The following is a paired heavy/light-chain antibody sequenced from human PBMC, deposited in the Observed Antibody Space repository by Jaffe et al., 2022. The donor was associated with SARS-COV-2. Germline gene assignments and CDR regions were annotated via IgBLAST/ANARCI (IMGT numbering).Heavy chain of an antibody. D-gene: IGHD5-12*01. CDR1: GYNFTNYW. J-gene: IGHJ6*03. CDR3: ARLGYPFYRYYMDV. V-gene: IGHV5-51*01. Sequence: EVQLVQSGAEVKTPGESLKISCKGSGYNFTNYWIGWVRQMPGKGLEWMGIIYPDDSDTRYNPSFQGQITISADKSISTAYVQWSSLKASDSAMYYCARLGYPFYRYYMDVWGKGTTVTVSS. CDR2: IYPDDSDT.
Light chain of an antibody. CDR2: EVS. CDR3: SSYAGSNNVL. V-gene: IGLV2-8*01. Sequence: HSALTQPPSASGSPGQSVTISCTGTSSDVGGYNYVSWYQQHPGKAPKLMIYEVSKWPSGVPDRFSGSRSGNTASLTVSGLQAEDEADYYCSSYAGSNNVLFGGGTKLTVL. J-gene: IGLJ2*01. CDR1: SSDVGGYNY.